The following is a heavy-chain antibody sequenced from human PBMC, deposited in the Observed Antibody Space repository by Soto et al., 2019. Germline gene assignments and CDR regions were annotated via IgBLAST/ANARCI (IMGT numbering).Heavy chain of an antibody. Sequence: EVQLFESGGGLVQPGGSLRLSCAASGFTFNNYAMTWVRQAPGKVLEWVSAISGGGDTTSYADSVKGRFTVSRDGSKNTLYLQMSSLRAEDTALYYCAKGRGGSGSLPPRVDFWGQGTMVTVSS. D-gene: IGHD3-10*01. V-gene: IGHV3-23*01. CDR1: GFTFNNYA. J-gene: IGHJ4*02. CDR3: AKGRGGSGSLPPRVDF. CDR2: ISGGGDTT.